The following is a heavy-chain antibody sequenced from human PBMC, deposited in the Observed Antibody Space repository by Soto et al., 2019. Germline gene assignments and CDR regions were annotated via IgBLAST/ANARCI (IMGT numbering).Heavy chain of an antibody. CDR3: ARNWGPKSPSDH. V-gene: IGHV4-59*01. D-gene: IGHD7-27*01. Sequence: KPSETLSLTCTVSGGSISGYYWSWIRQPPGKGLEWIGYVFYSGTTTYSPSLESRVTISLDTSNNQFSLKLSSVTAADTALYYCARNWGPKSPSDHWGQGTLVTVSS. CDR2: VFYSGTT. CDR1: GGSISGYY. J-gene: IGHJ4*02.